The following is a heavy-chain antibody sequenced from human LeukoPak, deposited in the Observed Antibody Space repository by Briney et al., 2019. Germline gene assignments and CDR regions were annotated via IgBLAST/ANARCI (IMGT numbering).Heavy chain of an antibody. CDR1: GYTFTSYG. CDR2: ISAYNGNT. CDR3: ARGISYSYGYYFDY. V-gene: IGHV1-18*01. D-gene: IGHD5-18*01. J-gene: IGHJ4*02. Sequence: GASVKVSCEASGYTFTSYGISWVRQAPGQGLEWMGWISAYNGNTNYAQNLQGRVTMTTDTSTSTAYMELRSLRSDDTAVYYCARGISYSYGYYFDYWGQGTLVTVSS.